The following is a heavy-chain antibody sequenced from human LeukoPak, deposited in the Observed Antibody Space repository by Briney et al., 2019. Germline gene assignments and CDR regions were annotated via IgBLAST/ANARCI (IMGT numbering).Heavy chain of an antibody. CDR2: IDTSSTTM. CDR1: GLTFSKYS. J-gene: IGHJ4*02. V-gene: IGHV3-48*04. CDR3: AKVPRGASLFDY. D-gene: IGHD1-26*01. Sequence: GGSLRLSCAASGLTFSKYSMTWVRQAPGKGLEWVSFIDTSSTTMYYTDSVKGRFTISRDNAKNSLYLQMNSLRAEDTALYYCAKVPRGASLFDYWGQGTLVTVSS.